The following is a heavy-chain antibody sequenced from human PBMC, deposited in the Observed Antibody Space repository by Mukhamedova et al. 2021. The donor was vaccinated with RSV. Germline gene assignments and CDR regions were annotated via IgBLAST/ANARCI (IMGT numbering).Heavy chain of an antibody. Sequence: EYAASVKGRFTFSREDSKNSVYLQMNGLKTEDTAVYYCATAGGGTYSDYWGQGTLVTVSS. D-gene: IGHD1-26*01. CDR3: ATAGGGTYSDY. V-gene: IGHV3-72*01. J-gene: IGHJ4*02.